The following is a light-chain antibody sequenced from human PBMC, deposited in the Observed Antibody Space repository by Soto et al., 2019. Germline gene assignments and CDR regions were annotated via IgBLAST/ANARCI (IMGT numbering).Light chain of an antibody. CDR2: AAS. CDR1: QSISSY. CDR3: QQYNSFPLT. J-gene: IGKJ5*01. Sequence: DIQMTQSPSSLSASVGYRATLTCRASQSISSYLNWYQQKPGKAPKLLIYAASSLQSGVPSRFSGSGSGTDFTLTISSLQPEDFATYYCQQYNSFPLTFGQGTRLEIK. V-gene: IGKV1-39*01.